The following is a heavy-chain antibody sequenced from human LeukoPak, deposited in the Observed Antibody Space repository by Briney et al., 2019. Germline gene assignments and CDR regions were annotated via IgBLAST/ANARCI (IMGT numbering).Heavy chain of an antibody. J-gene: IGHJ4*02. D-gene: IGHD3-22*01. V-gene: IGHV3-23*01. CDR1: GFTFSSYA. CDR2: ISGSGGST. Sequence: TGGSLRLSCAASGFTFSSYAMSWVRQAPGKGLEWVSAISGSGGSTYYADSVKGRFTISRDNSKNTLYLQMNSLRAEDTAVYYCAKDRRYYYDSSGTAPFDYWGQGTLVTVSS. CDR3: AKDRRYYYDSSGTAPFDY.